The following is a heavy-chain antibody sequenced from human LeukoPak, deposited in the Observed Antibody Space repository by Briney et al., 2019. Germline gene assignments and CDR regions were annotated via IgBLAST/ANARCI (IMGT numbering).Heavy chain of an antibody. CDR2: ISSSSSYI. CDR1: GFTFSSYS. D-gene: IGHD3-22*01. CDR3: ARLADYDSSGYFDY. V-gene: IGHV3-21*01. Sequence: PGRSLRLSCAASGFTFSSYSMNWVRQAPGKGLEWVSSISSSSSYIYYADSVKGRFTISRDNAKNSLYLQMNSLRGEDTAVYYCARLADYDSSGYFDYWGQGTLVTVSS. J-gene: IGHJ4*02.